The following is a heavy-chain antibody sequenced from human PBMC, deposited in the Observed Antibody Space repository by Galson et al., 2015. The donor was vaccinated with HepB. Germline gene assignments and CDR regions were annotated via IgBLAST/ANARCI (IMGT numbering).Heavy chain of an antibody. CDR2: ISGTGGTI. CDR3: ARYNGGSALDY. D-gene: IGHD1-14*01. Sequence: SLRLSCAASGFTFSNYNMHWVRQAPGKGLEWVSIISGTGGTIFYADSVKGRFITSRDNAKNTLYLQMNSLRAEDTAVYYCARYNGGSALDYWGQGTLVTVSS. V-gene: IGHV3-48*04. J-gene: IGHJ4*02. CDR1: GFTFSNYN.